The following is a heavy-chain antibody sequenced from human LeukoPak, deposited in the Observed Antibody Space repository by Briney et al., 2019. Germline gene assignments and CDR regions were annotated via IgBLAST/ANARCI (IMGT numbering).Heavy chain of an antibody. CDR3: AREGSHYGNYGYFDY. CDR2: INPNSGGT. V-gene: IGHV1-2*04. Sequence: ASVKVSCKASGYTFTGYYMHWVRQAPGQGLEWMGWINPNSGGTNYAQKFQGWVTMTRDTSISTAYMELSRLRSDDTAVYYCAREGSHYGNYGYFDYWGQGTLVTVSS. D-gene: IGHD4-11*01. CDR1: GYTFTGYY. J-gene: IGHJ4*02.